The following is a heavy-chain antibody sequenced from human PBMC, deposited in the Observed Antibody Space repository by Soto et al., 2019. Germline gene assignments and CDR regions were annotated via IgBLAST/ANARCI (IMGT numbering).Heavy chain of an antibody. CDR1: GFTSSSYA. CDR3: ARQAMVRGVPYYYYGMDV. D-gene: IGHD3-10*01. CDR2: ITSNGGNT. Sequence: GGSLRLSCAASGFTSSSYAMHWVRQAPGKGLEYVSAITSNGGNTDYASSVKGRFTISRDNSKNTLYLQMGSLRAEDMAVYYCARQAMVRGVPYYYYGMDVWGQGTTVTVSS. V-gene: IGHV3-64*01. J-gene: IGHJ6*02.